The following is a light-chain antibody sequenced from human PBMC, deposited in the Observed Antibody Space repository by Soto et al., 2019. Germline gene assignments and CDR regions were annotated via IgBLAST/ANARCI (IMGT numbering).Light chain of an antibody. V-gene: IGLV2-14*01. CDR2: EVR. CDR1: SSDVGGYNY. J-gene: IGLJ2*01. Sequence: QLVLTQPASVSGSPGQSITISCTGTSSDVGGYNYVSWYQQKPGKAPKLMIYEVRIRPSGVSNRFSGSKSGNTASLTISGLQAEDEADYYCSSYTSSNTHVLFGGGTQLTVL. CDR3: SSYTSSNTHVL.